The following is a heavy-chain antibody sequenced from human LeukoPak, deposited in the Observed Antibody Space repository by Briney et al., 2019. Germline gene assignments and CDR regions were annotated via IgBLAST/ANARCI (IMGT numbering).Heavy chain of an antibody. J-gene: IGHJ4*02. V-gene: IGHV3-23*01. CDR1: GFTFAGFG. Sequence: GGSLRLSCAAYGFTFAGFGMSWVRQAPGKGLQWGSVISGSGDSTSYADSVKGRFTISRDNSKNTLVLQMNSLRAEDTAVYYFTEDHSGSYWGGVDYWGRGTLVTVSS. CDR3: TEDHSGSYWGGVDY. CDR2: ISGSGDST. D-gene: IGHD1-26*01.